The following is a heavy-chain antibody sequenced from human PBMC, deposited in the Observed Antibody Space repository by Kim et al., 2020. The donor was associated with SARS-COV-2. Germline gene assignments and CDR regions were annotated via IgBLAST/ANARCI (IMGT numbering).Heavy chain of an antibody. CDR2: IIPIFGTA. CDR1: GGTFSSYA. J-gene: IGHJ1*01. Sequence: SVKVSCKASGGTFSSYAISWVRQAPGQGLEWMGGIIPIFGTANYAQKFQGRVTITADESTSTAYMELSSLRSEDTAVYYCATGLDELPQYFQHWGQGTLVTVSS. CDR3: ATGLDELPQYFQH. D-gene: IGHD2-15*01. V-gene: IGHV1-69*13.